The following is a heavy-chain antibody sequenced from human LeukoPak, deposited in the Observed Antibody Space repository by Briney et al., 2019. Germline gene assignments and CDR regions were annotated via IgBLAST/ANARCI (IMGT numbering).Heavy chain of an antibody. J-gene: IGHJ4*02. Sequence: GGSLRLSCAASGFSLSRYWMSWVRQAPGKGLEWVASIAKDGNENHYVDSVKGRFTISRDNAKNSLYLQMDSLRADDTAVYYCARDVDFYATDYWGQGTLVTVSS. D-gene: IGHD2/OR15-2a*01. CDR1: GFSLSRYW. CDR2: IAKDGNEN. CDR3: ARDVDFYATDY. V-gene: IGHV3-7*01.